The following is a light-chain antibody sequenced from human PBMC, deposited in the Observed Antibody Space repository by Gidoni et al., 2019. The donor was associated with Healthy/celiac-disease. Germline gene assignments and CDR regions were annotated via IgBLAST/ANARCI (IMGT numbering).Light chain of an antibody. CDR3: QQYGSSPA. Sequence: EIVLTQSPGTLSLSPGERATLSCRASQSVSSSYLAWYQQKPGQAHRLLIYGASSRATGIPDRFSGSGSGTDFTLTISRLEPEDFAGYYCQQYGSSPAFGGGTKVEIK. J-gene: IGKJ4*01. V-gene: IGKV3-20*01. CDR1: QSVSSSY. CDR2: GAS.